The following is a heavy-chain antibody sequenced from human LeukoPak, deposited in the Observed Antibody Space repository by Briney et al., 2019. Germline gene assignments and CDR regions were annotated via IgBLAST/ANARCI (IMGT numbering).Heavy chain of an antibody. CDR1: GGSISGYH. Sequence: SETLSLTCNVSGGSISGYHWSWIRQPPGKGLEWLGYIHYSGSSNYNPSLKSRVTMSADTSKNQFSLKLSSVTAADTAVYYCARGFVSGCFDYWGQGSLVTVSS. J-gene: IGHJ4*02. V-gene: IGHV4-59*12. D-gene: IGHD5-12*01. CDR2: IHYSGSS. CDR3: ARGFVSGCFDY.